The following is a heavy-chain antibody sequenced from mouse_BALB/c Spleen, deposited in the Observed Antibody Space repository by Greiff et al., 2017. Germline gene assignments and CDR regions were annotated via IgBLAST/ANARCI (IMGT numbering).Heavy chain of an antibody. D-gene: IGHD1-1*01. CDR2: ISYSGST. V-gene: IGHV3-8*02. Sequence: EVQLKESGPSLVKHSQTLSLTCSVTGDSITSGYWNWIRKFPGNKLEYMGYISYSGSTYYNPSLKSRISITRDTSKNQYYLQLNSVTTEDTATYYCARYPYYGSSYAWFAYWGQGTLVTVSA. CDR1: GDSITSGY. CDR3: ARYPYYGSSYAWFAY. J-gene: IGHJ3*01.